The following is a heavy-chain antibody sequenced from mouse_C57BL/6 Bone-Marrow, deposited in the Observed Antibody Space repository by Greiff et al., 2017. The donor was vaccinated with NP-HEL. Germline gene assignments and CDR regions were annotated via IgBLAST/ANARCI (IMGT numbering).Heavy chain of an antibody. Sequence: QVQLQQSGAELVKPGASVKLSCKASGYTFTSYWMHWVKQRPGQGLEWIGYINPSSGYTKYNQKFKDMATLTADKSSSTAYMQLSSLTYGDSAVYDCARYRASTGTRAMDYWGQGTSVTVSS. V-gene: IGHV1-7*01. J-gene: IGHJ4*01. D-gene: IGHD4-1*02. CDR2: INPSSGYT. CDR3: ARYRASTGTRAMDY. CDR1: GYTFTSYW.